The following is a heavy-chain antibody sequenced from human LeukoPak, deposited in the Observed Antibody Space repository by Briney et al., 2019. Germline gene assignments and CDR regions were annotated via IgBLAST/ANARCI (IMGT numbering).Heavy chain of an antibody. CDR2: IYPGDSDT. D-gene: IGHD1-26*01. CDR3: ARPVVGDNIRFDH. CDR1: GYSFNIYW. Sequence: GESLKISCKGSGYSFNIYWIAWVRQMPGKGLEWMGIIYPGDSDTRYSPSFQGQVTFSADKSINTAYLQWSSLKASGTAMYYCARPVVGDNIRFDHWGQGTLVTVSS. V-gene: IGHV5-51*01. J-gene: IGHJ4*02.